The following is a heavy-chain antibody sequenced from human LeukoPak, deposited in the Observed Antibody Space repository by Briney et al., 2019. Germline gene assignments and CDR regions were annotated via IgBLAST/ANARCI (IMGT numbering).Heavy chain of an antibody. CDR1: GYTFNWYG. CDR3: ARAYSYGYGPLDY. J-gene: IGHJ4*02. V-gene: IGHV1-18*01. Sequence: GASVKVSCKASGYTFNWYGISWVRQAPGQGLEWMGWISTDNGNTDYAQNLQGRVTMTTDTSTSTAYMEVRSLRSGDTAVYYCARAYSYGYGPLDYWGQGTLVTVSS. D-gene: IGHD5-18*01. CDR2: ISTDNGNT.